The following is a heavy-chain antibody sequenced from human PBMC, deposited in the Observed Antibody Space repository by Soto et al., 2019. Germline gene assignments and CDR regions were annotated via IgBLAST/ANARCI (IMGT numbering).Heavy chain of an antibody. D-gene: IGHD2-15*01. CDR2: IYHSGST. V-gene: IGHV4-4*02. J-gene: IGHJ5*02. CDR3: ATLPPRIVVVKTEIPT. CDR1: STSISSTFW. Sequence: SETLSLTCAVSSTSISSTFWWTWVRQPPGKGLEWIGEIYHSGSTKYNPSLKSRVTISVDKSNNQFSLELRAVTAADTAVYYCATLPPRIVVVKTEIPTWGQGTLVTVSS.